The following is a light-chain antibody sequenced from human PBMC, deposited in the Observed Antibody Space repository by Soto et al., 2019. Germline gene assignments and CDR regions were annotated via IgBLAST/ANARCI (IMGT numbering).Light chain of an antibody. J-gene: IGLJ1*01. CDR3: AAWDDSLNGYV. Sequence: QSVLTQPPSASGTPGQRVAFSCSGSTSNIGANTVNWYQQLPGAAPKLLIYSLSQRPSGVPDRFSGSKSGTPASLAISGLQSDDEADYYCAAWDDSLNGYVFGTGTKVTVL. CDR2: SLS. CDR1: TSNIGANT. V-gene: IGLV1-44*01.